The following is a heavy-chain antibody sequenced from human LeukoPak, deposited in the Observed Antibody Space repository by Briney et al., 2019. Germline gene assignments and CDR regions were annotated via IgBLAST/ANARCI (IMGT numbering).Heavy chain of an antibody. Sequence: GGSLRLSCSASGFTFSSYSMNWVRQAPGKGLEWVSSISSSSSYIYYADSVKGRFTISRDNAKNSLYLQMNSLRAEDTAVYYCARDSYVLSYDYYYMDVWGKGTTVTVSS. V-gene: IGHV3-21*01. CDR1: GFTFSSYS. D-gene: IGHD3-16*01. CDR2: ISSSSSYI. J-gene: IGHJ6*03. CDR3: ARDSYVLSYDYYYMDV.